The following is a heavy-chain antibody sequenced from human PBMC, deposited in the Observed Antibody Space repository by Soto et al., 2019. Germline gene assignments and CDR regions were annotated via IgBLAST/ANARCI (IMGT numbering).Heavy chain of an antibody. D-gene: IGHD3-10*01. J-gene: IGHJ4*02. CDR1: GGSISSYY. CDR3: ARAPRSGPFDY. Sequence: QVQLQESGPGLVKPSETLSLTCTVSGGSISSYYWSWIRQPPGKGLDYIGYIYSSGITNYNPSLKSRVSTSVDTSKNQFSLKLTSVTAADTAVYYCARAPRSGPFDYRCQGTLVTVSS. CDR2: IYSSGIT. V-gene: IGHV4-59*08.